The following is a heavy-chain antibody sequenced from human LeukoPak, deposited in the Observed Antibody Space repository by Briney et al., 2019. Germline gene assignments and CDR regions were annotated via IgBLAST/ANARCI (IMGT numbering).Heavy chain of an antibody. CDR1: GFTFNNAW. Sequence: GGSLRLSCAASGFTFNNAWMSWVRQAPGKGLEWVGRIKSKEDGGTIDYAAPVKGRFSISRDDSKNTLYLQMNSLKTEDTAVYYCTTTHPQFSYWGQGTLVTVSS. CDR3: TTTHPQFSY. J-gene: IGHJ4*02. CDR2: IKSKEDGGTI. V-gene: IGHV3-15*01.